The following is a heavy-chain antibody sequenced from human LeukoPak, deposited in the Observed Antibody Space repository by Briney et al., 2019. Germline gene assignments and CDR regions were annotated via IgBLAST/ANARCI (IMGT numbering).Heavy chain of an antibody. J-gene: IGHJ4*02. CDR2: NSPGDSDT. CDR1: GYNCTNYW. CDR3: ARRGDSYGRFDY. V-gene: IGHV5-51*01. D-gene: IGHD5-18*01. Sequence: GESLKISCKASGYNCTNYWIGWVRQVPGKGLDWIGINSPGDSDTRYSPSFQGQVTISADKSICTAYLQWSSLKASDTAMYYCARRGDSYGRFDYWGQGILVTVSS.